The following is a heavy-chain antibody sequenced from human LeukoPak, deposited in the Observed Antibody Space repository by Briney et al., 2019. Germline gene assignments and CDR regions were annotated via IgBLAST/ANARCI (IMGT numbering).Heavy chain of an antibody. CDR3: ARPGIAATGAFDC. CDR1: GFTFSSYG. Sequence: GSLRLSCAASGFTFSSYGMHWIRQPPGKGLEWIGSIYYSGSTYYNPSLKSRVSISVDTSKNQFSLNLTSVTAADTAVYFCARPGIAATGAFDCWGQGTLVTVSS. V-gene: IGHV4-39*01. CDR2: IYYSGST. D-gene: IGHD6-13*01. J-gene: IGHJ4*02.